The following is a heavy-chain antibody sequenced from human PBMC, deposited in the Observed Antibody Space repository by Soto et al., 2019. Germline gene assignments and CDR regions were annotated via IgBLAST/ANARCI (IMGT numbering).Heavy chain of an antibody. CDR3: ARDREVVVTASHFDY. V-gene: IGHV3-21*01. J-gene: IGHJ4*02. CDR2: ISSSSSYI. D-gene: IGHD2-21*02. CDR1: GFTFSSYS. Sequence: LRLSCAASGFTFSSYSINWVRQAPGKGLEWVSSISSSSSYIYYADSVKGRFTISRDNAKNSLYLQMNSLRAEDTAVYYCARDREVVVTASHFDYWGQGTLVTVSS.